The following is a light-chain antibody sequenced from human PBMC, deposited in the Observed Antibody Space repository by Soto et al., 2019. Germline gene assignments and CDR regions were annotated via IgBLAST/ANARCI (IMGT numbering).Light chain of an antibody. Sequence: QSALTQPPSASGSPGQSVTISCTGTSNDVGAYNYVSWYQQHPGKAPKVMIYDVRKRPSGVPDRFSGSKSGNTASLTVSGLQAEDEADYYGSSYAGSKSYVFGTGTKLTVL. CDR3: SSYAGSKSYV. J-gene: IGLJ1*01. V-gene: IGLV2-8*01. CDR1: SNDVGAYNY. CDR2: DVR.